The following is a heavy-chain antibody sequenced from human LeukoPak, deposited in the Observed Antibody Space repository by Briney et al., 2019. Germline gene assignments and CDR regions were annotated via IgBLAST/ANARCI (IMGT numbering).Heavy chain of an antibody. CDR3: ARGRGGGSLDY. J-gene: IGHJ4*02. V-gene: IGHV3-74*01. CDR2: INSDGSST. Sequence: GGSLRLSCAASGFTFSSYWIHWVRQAPGKGLVWVSRINSDGSSTTYADSVKGRSTISRDNAKNTLYLQMNSLRAEDTAVYYCARGRGGGSLDYWGQGTPVTVSS. CDR1: GFTFSSYW. D-gene: IGHD2-15*01.